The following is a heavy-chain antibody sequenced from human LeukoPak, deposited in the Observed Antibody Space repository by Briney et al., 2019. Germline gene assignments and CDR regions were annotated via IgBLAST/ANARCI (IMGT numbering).Heavy chain of an antibody. J-gene: IGHJ4*02. V-gene: IGHV3-21*01. CDR1: GFTFSSYS. CDR3: ARDTDYQLLIDY. D-gene: IGHD2-2*01. Sequence: GGSLRLSCAASGFTFSSYSMNWVRQAPGKGLEWVSFISSSSSIYYADSVKGRFIISRDNAKNSLYLQMNSLRVEDAAVYYCARDTDYQLLIDYWGQGTLVTVSS. CDR2: ISSSSSI.